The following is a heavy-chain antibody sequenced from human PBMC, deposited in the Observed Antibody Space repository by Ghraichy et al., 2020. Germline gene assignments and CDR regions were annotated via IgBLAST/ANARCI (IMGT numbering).Heavy chain of an antibody. J-gene: IGHJ5*02. D-gene: IGHD3-9*01. V-gene: IGHV4-59*01. CDR3: AGAPFNILTTSYLWFDP. CDR2: IYYSGTT. CDR1: GDSITSYY. Sequence: SETLSLTCTVSGDSITSYYWSWLRQPPGKGLEWIGYIYYSGTTKYNPSPKSRATISIDTSKNQFSLKLRSVTAADTAVYYCAGAPFNILTTSYLWFDPWGQGTLVTVSS.